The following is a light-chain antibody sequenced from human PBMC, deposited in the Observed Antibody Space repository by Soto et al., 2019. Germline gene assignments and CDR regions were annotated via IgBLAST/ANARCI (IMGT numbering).Light chain of an antibody. CDR2: AAS. CDR1: HGISNS. V-gene: IGKV1-16*01. CDR3: QQYITYPIT. J-gene: IGKJ5*01. Sequence: DIHMTQSPPSLSASVLYIVAITCXASHGISNSLSWYQQKPEKAPKSLIYAASSLQSGVPSRFSGSGSGTEFTLTISSLQPEDFATYYCQQYITYPITFGQGTRLEIK.